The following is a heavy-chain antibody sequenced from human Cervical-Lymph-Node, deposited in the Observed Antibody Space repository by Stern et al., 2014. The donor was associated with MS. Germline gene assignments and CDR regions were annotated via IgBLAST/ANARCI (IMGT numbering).Heavy chain of an antibody. CDR1: GYSFTANW. V-gene: IGHV5-51*01. CDR3: ARDYGDYAFDY. Sequence: VQLVQSGAEVKKPGESLKISCKGSGYSFTANWIAWVRQMPGKGLEWMEISYPGQSDTRFSPSFHGQVPIPADKPISTAYLQWNSLKASDAAMYYCARDYGDYAFDYWGQGTLVTVSS. D-gene: IGHD4-17*01. J-gene: IGHJ4*02. CDR2: SYPGQSDT.